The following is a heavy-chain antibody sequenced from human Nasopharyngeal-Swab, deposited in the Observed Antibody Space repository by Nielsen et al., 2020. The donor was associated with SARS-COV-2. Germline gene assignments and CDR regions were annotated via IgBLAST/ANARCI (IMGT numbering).Heavy chain of an antibody. J-gene: IGHJ4*02. Sequence: GESLTISCAASGFTFSSYGMHWVRQAPGKGLEWVAVISYDGSNKYYADSVKGRFTISRDNSKNTLYLQMNSLRAEDTAVYYCARETVAGTRTDYWGQGTLVTVSS. CDR3: ARETVAGTRTDY. CDR1: GFTFSSYG. D-gene: IGHD6-19*01. V-gene: IGHV3-30*03. CDR2: ISYDGSNK.